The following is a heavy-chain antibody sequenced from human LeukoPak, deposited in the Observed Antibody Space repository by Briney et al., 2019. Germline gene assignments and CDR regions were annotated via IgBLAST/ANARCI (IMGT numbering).Heavy chain of an antibody. CDR1: GFTFSDRW. CDR2: ISTDGRTT. Sequence: GGSLRLSCVASGFTFSDRWMNWVRQVPGKGLVWVSHISTDGRTTNYADSVKGRFTISRDNAKNTLYLQMNNLRAEDTAVYYCAVGWSGYGAWGQGTLVTVSS. D-gene: IGHD3-3*01. V-gene: IGHV3-74*01. CDR3: AVGWSGYGA. J-gene: IGHJ4*02.